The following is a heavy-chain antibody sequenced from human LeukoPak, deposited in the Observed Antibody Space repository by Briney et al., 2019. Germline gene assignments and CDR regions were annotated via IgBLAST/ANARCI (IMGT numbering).Heavy chain of an antibody. CDR3: ARDLPVVGVVVVAAPGGGWFDP. D-gene: IGHD2-15*01. J-gene: IGHJ5*02. V-gene: IGHV4-4*07. Sequence: SETLSLTCTVSGGSISSYYWSSVRQPAGKGLEWIGRIYTSGGTNYNPPPTCRATMSVDTSNNQSSLKRSYETAADTAMYYCARDLPVVGVVVVAAPGGGWFDPWGQGTLVTVSS. CDR2: IYTSGGT. CDR1: GGSISSYY.